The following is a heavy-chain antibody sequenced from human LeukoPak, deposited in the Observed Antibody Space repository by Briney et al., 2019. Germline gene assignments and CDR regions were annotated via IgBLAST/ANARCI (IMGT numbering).Heavy chain of an antibody. V-gene: IGHV3-21*01. D-gene: IGHD6-13*01. Sequence: GGSLRLSCAASGFTFSSYSMNWVRQAPGKGLEWVSSISSSSSYIYYADSVKGRFTISRDNAKNSLYLQMNSLRAEDTAVYYCARDRSSSSWFVYWGQGTLVTVSS. CDR2: ISSSSSYI. CDR1: GFTFSSYS. CDR3: ARDRSSSSWFVY. J-gene: IGHJ5*01.